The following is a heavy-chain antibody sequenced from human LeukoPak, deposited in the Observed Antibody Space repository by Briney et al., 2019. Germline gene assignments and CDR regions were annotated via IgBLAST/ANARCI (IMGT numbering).Heavy chain of an antibody. D-gene: IGHD3-10*01. Sequence: GGSLRLSCAASGFTFRNYVIHWVRQAPGKGLEWVAVASSDLNVKLYADSVKGRFTISRDNSRSTLYLQMNSLRPEDTAIYYCAREGYYGSGSPPSLYFDYWGQGTLVTVSS. CDR1: GFTFRNYV. CDR2: ASSDLNVK. J-gene: IGHJ4*02. CDR3: AREGYYGSGSPPSLYFDY. V-gene: IGHV3-30-3*01.